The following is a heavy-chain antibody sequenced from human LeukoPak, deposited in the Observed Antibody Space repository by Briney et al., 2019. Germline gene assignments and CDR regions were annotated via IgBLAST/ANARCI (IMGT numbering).Heavy chain of an antibody. CDR3: ARADFWSDYYYGMDV. CDR1: GGSFSGYS. J-gene: IGHJ6*02. CDR2: IYHSGST. V-gene: IGHV4-30-2*01. D-gene: IGHD3-3*01. Sequence: SETLSLTCAVYGGSFSGYSWSWIRQPPGKGLEWIGYIYHSGSTYYNPSLKSRVTISVDRSKNQFSLKLSSVTAADTAVYYCARADFWSDYYYGMDVWGQGTTVTVSS.